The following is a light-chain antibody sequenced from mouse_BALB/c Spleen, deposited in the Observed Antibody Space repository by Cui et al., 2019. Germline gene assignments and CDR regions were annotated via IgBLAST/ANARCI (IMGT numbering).Light chain of an antibody. CDR3: EQSKSRPYT. CDR1: QSMSNY. J-gene: IGKJ2*01. Sequence: ASQSMSNYLHWYQQKSHESPRLLIKYASQSISGIPSRFSGSGSGTDFTLSINSGETEEFGRYFREQSKSRPYTVGGGTKLEIK. CDR2: YAS. V-gene: IGKV5-45*01.